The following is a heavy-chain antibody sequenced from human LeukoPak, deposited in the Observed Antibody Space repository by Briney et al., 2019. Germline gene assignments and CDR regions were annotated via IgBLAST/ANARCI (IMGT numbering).Heavy chain of an antibody. CDR2: FGKAGNI. V-gene: IGHV3-48*04. Sequence: GGSLRLSCEASGFSFSSYSMNWVRQAPGQGLEWVAYFGKAGNIYYADSVKGRFTISRDNVKNSLYLDMNSLRTEDTAVYYCVRDPHALDYWSQGTLVTVSS. CDR1: GFSFSSYS. CDR3: VRDPHALDY. J-gene: IGHJ4*02.